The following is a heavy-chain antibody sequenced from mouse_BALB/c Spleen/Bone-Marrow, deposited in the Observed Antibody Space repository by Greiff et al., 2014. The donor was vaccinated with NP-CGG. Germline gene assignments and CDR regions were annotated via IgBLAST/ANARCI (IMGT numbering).Heavy chain of an antibody. V-gene: IGHV1-74*01. CDR3: ARTFQPRRAMDY. J-gene: IGHJ4*01. D-gene: IGHD6-1*01. Sequence: VQLVESGPELVRPGASVKMSCKASDYTFTSYWMHWVKQRPGQGLEWIGMIDPSNSETRLNQKFKDKAALNVDKSSNTAYMHLSSLTSEDSAVYYCARTFQPRRAMDYWGQGSSVTVSS. CDR1: DYTFTSYW. CDR2: IDPSNSET.